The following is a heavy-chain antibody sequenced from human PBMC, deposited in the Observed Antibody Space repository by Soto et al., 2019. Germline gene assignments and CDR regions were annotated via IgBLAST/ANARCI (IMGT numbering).Heavy chain of an antibody. D-gene: IGHD3-22*01. J-gene: IGHJ4*02. CDR3: ARAPPRHYYDEYYFDY. CDR1: GFTFSDYY. CDR2: ISSSSSYT. V-gene: IGHV3-11*05. Sequence: PGGSLRLSRAASGFTFSDYYMSWIRQAPGKGLEWVSYISSSSSYTNYADSVKGRFTISRDNAKNSLYLQMNSLRAEDTAVYYCARAPPRHYYDEYYFDYWGQGTLVTVSS.